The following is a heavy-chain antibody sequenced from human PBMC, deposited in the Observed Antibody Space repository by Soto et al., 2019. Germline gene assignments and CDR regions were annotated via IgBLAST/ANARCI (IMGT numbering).Heavy chain of an antibody. CDR2: IYNNGGT. V-gene: IGHV4-59*01. CDR3: ARDHFYFYDSSGLRPYAFDM. D-gene: IGHD3-22*01. Sequence: SETLSLTCTVSGDSITSSYWTWIRQPPGKGLEWIGYIYNNGGTNYNPSLKSRVTVSMDTSKNQFSLTLTSVTAADTAVYYCARDHFYFYDSSGLRPYAFDMRGQGTLVTVSS. CDR1: GDSITSSY. J-gene: IGHJ3*02.